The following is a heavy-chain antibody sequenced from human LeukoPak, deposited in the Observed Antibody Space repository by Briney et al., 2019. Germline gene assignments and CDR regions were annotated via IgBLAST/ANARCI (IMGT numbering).Heavy chain of an antibody. J-gene: IGHJ4*02. CDR3: ARDRDCSSTSCYSD. Sequence: SQTLSLTCTVSGGSISSGGYYWSWIRQPPGKGLEWIGYIYHSGSTYYNPSLKSRVTISVDRSKNQFSLKLSSVTAADTAVYYCARDRDCSSTSCYSDWGQGTLVTVSS. CDR1: GGSISSGGYY. D-gene: IGHD2-2*01. CDR2: IYHSGST. V-gene: IGHV4-30-2*01.